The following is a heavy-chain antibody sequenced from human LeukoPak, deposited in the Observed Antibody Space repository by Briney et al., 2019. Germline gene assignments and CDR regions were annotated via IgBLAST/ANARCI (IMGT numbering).Heavy chain of an antibody. V-gene: IGHV3-66*01. CDR3: ARGYYDSSGYYYFDY. CDR1: GFTVSSNY. Sequence: GGSLRLSCAASGFTVSSNYMSWVRQAPGKGLEWVSVIYSGGSTYYADSVKGRFTISRDNSKNSLYLQMNSLRAGDTAVYYCARGYYDSSGYYYFDYWGQGTLVTVSS. CDR2: IYSGGST. D-gene: IGHD3-22*01. J-gene: IGHJ4*02.